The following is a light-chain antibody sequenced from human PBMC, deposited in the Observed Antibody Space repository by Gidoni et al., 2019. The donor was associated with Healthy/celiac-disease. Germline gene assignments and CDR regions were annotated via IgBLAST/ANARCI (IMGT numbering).Light chain of an antibody. CDR2: AAS. CDR3: QQCYSTPYT. Sequence: INMIQSPSSLSAAVVDRVTITCLASQSISSYLSWYQQKPGKAPKLLIYAASSLQSGVPARFSGSGSGTDFTLTISSLQPEDFATYYCQQCYSTPYTFGQGTKLEIK. J-gene: IGKJ2*01. V-gene: IGKV1-39*01. CDR1: QSISSY.